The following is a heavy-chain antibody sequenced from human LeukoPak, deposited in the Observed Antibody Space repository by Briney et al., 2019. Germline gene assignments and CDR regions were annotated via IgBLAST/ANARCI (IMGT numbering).Heavy chain of an antibody. CDR1: GLIFSNYW. V-gene: IGHV3-7*01. Sequence: GGSLRLSCAASGLIFSNYWMSWVRQAPGKGLEWVANIKLDGSTKDYVDSVKGRFTISRDNAKNVLYLQMNSLRGDDTAVYYCARARPGYDILTGYLDYWGQGTLVTVSS. J-gene: IGHJ4*02. CDR3: ARARPGYDILTGYLDY. CDR2: IKLDGSTK. D-gene: IGHD3-9*01.